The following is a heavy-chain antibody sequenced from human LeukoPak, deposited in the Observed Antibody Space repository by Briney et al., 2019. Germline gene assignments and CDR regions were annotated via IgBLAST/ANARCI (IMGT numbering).Heavy chain of an antibody. V-gene: IGHV4-59*01. Sequence: SETLSLTCTVSGGSISYYYWSWIRQSPGKGLEWIGYIYYSGTTNYNPSLKSRVTISVDTSKNQFSLQLRSVTTADTAVYYCAREDPQTTVPEGMDVWGQGTTVTVSS. J-gene: IGHJ6*02. CDR1: GGSISYYY. CDR3: AREDPQTTVPEGMDV. CDR2: IYYSGTT. D-gene: IGHD4-17*01.